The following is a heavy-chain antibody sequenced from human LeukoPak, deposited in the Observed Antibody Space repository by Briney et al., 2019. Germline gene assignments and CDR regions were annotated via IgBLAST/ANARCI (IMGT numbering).Heavy chain of an antibody. CDR2: VSWYSGSI. J-gene: IGHJ4*02. CDR1: GFTFDDYA. CDR3: ARELRRFDY. V-gene: IGHV3-9*01. D-gene: IGHD4-17*01. Sequence: GGSLRLSCAASGFTFDDYAMHWVRQAPGKGLEWVSGVSWYSGSIGCADSVKGRFTISRDNAKNSLYLQMNSLRAEDTAVYYCARELRRFDYWGQGTLVTVSS.